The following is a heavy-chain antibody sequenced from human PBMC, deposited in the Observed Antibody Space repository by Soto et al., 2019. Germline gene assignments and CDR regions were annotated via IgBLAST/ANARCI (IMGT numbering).Heavy chain of an antibody. Sequence: GGSLRLSCAASGFTFSSYSMNWVRQAPGKGLEWVSYISSSSTIYYADSVKGRFTISRDNAKNSLYLQMNSLRDEDTAVYYCARDATSRWTDYYYYGMDVWGQGTTVTVSS. CDR2: ISSSSTI. D-gene: IGHD2-15*01. CDR1: GFTFSSYS. V-gene: IGHV3-48*02. J-gene: IGHJ6*02. CDR3: ARDATSRWTDYYYYGMDV.